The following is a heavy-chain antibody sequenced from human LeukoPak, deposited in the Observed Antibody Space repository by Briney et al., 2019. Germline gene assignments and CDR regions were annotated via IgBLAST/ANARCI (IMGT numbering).Heavy chain of an antibody. J-gene: IGHJ4*02. D-gene: IGHD6-13*01. CDR2: IYYSGST. CDR3: ARHSSSSWSYFDY. V-gene: IGHV4-59*08. CDR1: GGSISNYY. Sequence: PSETLSLTCTVSGGSISNYYWSWIRQPPGKGLEWIGYIYYSGSTNYNPSLKSRVTISVDTSKNQFSLNLSSVTAADTAVYYCARHSSSSWSYFDYWGQGALVTVSS.